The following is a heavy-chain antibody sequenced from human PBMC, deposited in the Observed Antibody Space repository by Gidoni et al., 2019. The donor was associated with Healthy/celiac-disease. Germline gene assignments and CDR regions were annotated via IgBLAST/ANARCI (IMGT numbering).Heavy chain of an antibody. CDR3: ARGGVRYFDWLPPPTDGMDV. Sequence: QVQLQQWGAGLFKPSATLSLTCAVYGGSFSGYYWRWIRQPPGKGLEWIGEINHSGSTNYNPALKSRVTISVDTSKNQFSRKLSSVTAADTAVYYCARGGVRYFDWLPPPTDGMDVWGQGTTVTVSS. J-gene: IGHJ6*02. D-gene: IGHD3-9*01. V-gene: IGHV4-34*01. CDR2: INHSGST. CDR1: GGSFSGYY.